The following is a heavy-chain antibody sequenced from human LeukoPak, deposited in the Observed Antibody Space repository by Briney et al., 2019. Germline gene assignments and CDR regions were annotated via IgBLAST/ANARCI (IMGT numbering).Heavy chain of an antibody. V-gene: IGHV1-2*04. CDR1: GYTFTGYY. Sequence: ASVKVSCKASGYTFTGYYMHWVRQAPGQGLEWMGWINPNSGGTNYAQKFQGWVTMTRDTSISTAYMELSRLRSDDTAVYYCATPHPYCSGGSCYSLLDYWGQGTLVTVSS. CDR3: ATPHPYCSGGSCYSLLDY. CDR2: INPNSGGT. D-gene: IGHD2-15*01. J-gene: IGHJ4*02.